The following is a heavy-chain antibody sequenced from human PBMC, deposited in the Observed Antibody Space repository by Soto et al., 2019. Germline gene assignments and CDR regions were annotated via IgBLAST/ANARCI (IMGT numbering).Heavy chain of an antibody. V-gene: IGHV5-10-1*01. J-gene: IGHJ6*04. CDR1: GYSFTSYW. CDR2: IDPSDSYT. D-gene: IGHD3-16*02. Sequence: GESLKISCKGSGYSFTSYWISWVRQMPGKGLEWMGRIDPSDSYTNYSPSFQGHVTISADKSISTAYMQCRNLKASDTAPYPSPRYRLAIRTINHGMDVRDKRPTVTVSS. CDR3: PRYRLAIRTINHGMDV.